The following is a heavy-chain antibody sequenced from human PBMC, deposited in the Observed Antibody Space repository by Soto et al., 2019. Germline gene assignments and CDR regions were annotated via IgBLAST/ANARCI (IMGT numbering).Heavy chain of an antibody. Sequence: EVQILESGGGLVQPGGSLRLSCAASGFPFSNYAMAWVRQAPGKGLEWVSAISGTTGHAFYADSVKDRFTISRDNSKNTLYLPMDRLRAEDTAVYHCARAPSEYIWGSYLRYYEYWGQGTLVTVSS. V-gene: IGHV3-23*01. D-gene: IGHD3-16*01. CDR1: GFPFSNYA. CDR2: ISGTTGHA. J-gene: IGHJ4*02. CDR3: ARAPSEYIWGSYLRYYEY.